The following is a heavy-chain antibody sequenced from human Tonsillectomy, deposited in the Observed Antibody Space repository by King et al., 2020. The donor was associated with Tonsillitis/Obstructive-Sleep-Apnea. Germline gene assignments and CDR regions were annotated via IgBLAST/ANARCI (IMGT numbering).Heavy chain of an antibody. J-gene: IGHJ4*02. D-gene: IGHD2-15*01. CDR2: ISHSGST. CDR3: ARGSPVGYCSGGSGGSCYMNY. CDR1: GGSFSGYY. V-gene: IGHV4-34*01. Sequence: VQLQQWGAGLLKPSQTLSLTCAVYGGSFSGYYWNWIRQPPGKGLEWIGEISHSGSTNYNPSLNSRLTISVDTSKNQFSLKLSSVTAADTAVYYCARGSPVGYCSGGSGGSCYMNYWSQGTLVTVSS.